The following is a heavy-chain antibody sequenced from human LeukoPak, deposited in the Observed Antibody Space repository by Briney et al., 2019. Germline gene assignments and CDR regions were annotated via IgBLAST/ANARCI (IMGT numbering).Heavy chain of an antibody. D-gene: IGHD2-15*01. CDR1: GGSVSSGAYN. CDR2: IYDSGTT. V-gene: IGHV4-30-4*01. Sequence: SETLSLTCTVSGGSVSSGAYNWSWIRQPPGRGLEWIGCIYDSGTTSYNPSLKGRVTLSIDTSKNQFSLALTSMTAADTAVYYCASITVVAADIDYWAQGILVTGSS. J-gene: IGHJ4*02. CDR3: ASITVVAADIDY.